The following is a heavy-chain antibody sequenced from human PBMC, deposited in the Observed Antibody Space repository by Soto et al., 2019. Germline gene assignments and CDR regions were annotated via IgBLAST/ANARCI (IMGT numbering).Heavy chain of an antibody. D-gene: IGHD5-12*01. Sequence: SETLSLTCAVSGGSISIGGYSWSWIRQPPGKGLEWIGYIYHSGSTYYNPSLKSRVTISVDRSKNQFSLKLSSVTAADTAVYYCARGGGGYDYLDYWGQGTLVTVSS. CDR2: IYHSGST. V-gene: IGHV4-30-2*01. CDR3: ARGGGGYDYLDY. J-gene: IGHJ4*02. CDR1: GGSISIGGYS.